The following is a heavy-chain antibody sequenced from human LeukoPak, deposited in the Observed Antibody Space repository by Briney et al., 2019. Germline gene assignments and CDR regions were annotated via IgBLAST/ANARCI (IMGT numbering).Heavy chain of an antibody. Sequence: SETLSLTCAVYGGSFSGYYWSWIRQPPGKGLEWIGEINHSGSTNYNPSLKSRVTISVDTSKNQFSLKLSSVTAADTAVYYCAREGDDSSGYYSAFGYWGQGTLVTVSS. V-gene: IGHV4-34*01. CDR1: GGSFSGYY. J-gene: IGHJ4*02. CDR3: AREGDDSSGYYSAFGY. CDR2: INHSGST. D-gene: IGHD3-22*01.